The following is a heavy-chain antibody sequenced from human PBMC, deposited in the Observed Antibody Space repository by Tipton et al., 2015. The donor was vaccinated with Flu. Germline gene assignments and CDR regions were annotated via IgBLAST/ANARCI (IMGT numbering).Heavy chain of an antibody. V-gene: IGHV4-31*03. J-gene: IGHJ5*02. CDR2: IYYSGST. CDR3: ARTTVTTTWFDP. CDR1: GGSISSGGYY. Sequence: TLSLTCTVSGGSISSGGYYWSWIRQHPGKGLEWIGYIYYSGSTYYNPSLKSRVTISVDTSKNQFSLKLSSVTAADTAVYYCARTTVTTTWFDPWGQGTLVTVSS. D-gene: IGHD4-17*01.